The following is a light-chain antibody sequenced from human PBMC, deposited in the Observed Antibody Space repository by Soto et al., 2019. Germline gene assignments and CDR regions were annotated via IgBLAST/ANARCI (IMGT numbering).Light chain of an antibody. CDR1: SSNIGAGYD. Sequence: QSVLTQPPSVSGAPGPRVTISCTGSSSNIGAGYDVHWYQQLPGTAPKLLIYGNSNRPSGVPERFSGSKSGTSASLAITGLQAEDEADYYCQSYDSSLSGYVFGTGTKLTVL. V-gene: IGLV1-40*01. J-gene: IGLJ1*01. CDR2: GNS. CDR3: QSYDSSLSGYV.